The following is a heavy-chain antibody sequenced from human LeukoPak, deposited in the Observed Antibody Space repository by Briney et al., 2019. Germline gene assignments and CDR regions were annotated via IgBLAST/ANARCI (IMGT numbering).Heavy chain of an antibody. V-gene: IGHV3-53*01. CDR2: IYSGGNT. J-gene: IGHJ5*02. CDR1: GFTVSSNY. D-gene: IGHD3-22*01. Sequence: PGGSLRLSCAASGFTVSSNYMSWVRQAPGKGLQWVSVIYSGGNTYYADSVKGRFTISRDNSKNTLYLQMNSLRAEDTAVYYCAREVRITMIVVVSNWFDPWGQGTLVTVSS. CDR3: AREVRITMIVVVSNWFDP.